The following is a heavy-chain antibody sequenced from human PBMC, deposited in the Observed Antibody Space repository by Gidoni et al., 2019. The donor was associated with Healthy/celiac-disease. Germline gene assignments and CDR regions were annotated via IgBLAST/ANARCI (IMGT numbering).Heavy chain of an antibody. CDR1: GFTVSSNY. CDR3: ARDYCSSLHRPIECPWFDP. V-gene: IGHV3-66*01. Sequence: EVQLVESGGGLVQPGGSLRLSCAASGFTVSSNYMSWVRQAPGKGLEWVSVIYSGGSTYYADSVKGRFTISRDNSKNTLYLQMNSLRAEDTAVYYCARDYCSSLHRPIECPWFDPWGQGTLVTVSS. D-gene: IGHD2-2*01. CDR2: IYSGGST. J-gene: IGHJ5*02.